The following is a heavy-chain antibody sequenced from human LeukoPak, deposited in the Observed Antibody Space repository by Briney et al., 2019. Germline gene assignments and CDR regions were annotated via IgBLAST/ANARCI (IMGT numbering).Heavy chain of an antibody. CDR1: GFTFGKYW. V-gene: IGHV3-7*03. Sequence: GALRLSCVASGFTFGKYWMSWVRQAPGKGLEWVANIKLDGSEKNYVDSVKGRFTISRDNTKNSLYLQMNSLRAEDTAVFYCARDQYDTWSRRGNFDSWGQGTLVIVSS. D-gene: IGHD3-3*01. J-gene: IGHJ4*02. CDR3: ARDQYDTWSRRGNFDS. CDR2: IKLDGSEK.